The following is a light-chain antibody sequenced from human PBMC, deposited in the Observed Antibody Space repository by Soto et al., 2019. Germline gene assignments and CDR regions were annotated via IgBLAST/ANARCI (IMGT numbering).Light chain of an antibody. V-gene: IGKV2-28*01. CDR2: LGS. J-gene: IGKJ1*01. CDR1: QSLLHGNGHTY. Sequence: DIVMTQSPLSLPVTPGEPASISCRSSQSLLHGNGHTYFDWYLQKPGQSPQLLIYLGSNRASGVPDRFSGSGSGTDFTLKISRVEAEDVGVYYCMQALQTPWTFGQGTKVEIK. CDR3: MQALQTPWT.